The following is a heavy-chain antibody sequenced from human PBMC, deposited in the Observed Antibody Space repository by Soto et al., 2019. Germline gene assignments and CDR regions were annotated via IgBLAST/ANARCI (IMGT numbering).Heavy chain of an antibody. J-gene: IGHJ4*02. D-gene: IGHD6-13*01. Sequence: GALRLSGAASGFTFSSYAMSWVRQAPGKGLEWVSAISGSGGSTYYADSVKGRFTISRDNSKNTLYLQMNSLRAEDTAVYYCTGYSSSWYGGDYWGQGTLVTVSS. CDR3: TGYSSSWYGGDY. CDR1: GFTFSSYA. V-gene: IGHV3-23*01. CDR2: ISGSGGST.